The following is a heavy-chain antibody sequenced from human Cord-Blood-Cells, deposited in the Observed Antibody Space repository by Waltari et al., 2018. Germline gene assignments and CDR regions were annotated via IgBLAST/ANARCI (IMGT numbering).Heavy chain of an antibody. J-gene: IGHJ4*02. CDR3: ARGTAMVGALDY. D-gene: IGHD5-18*01. Sequence: QVQLVQAGAEVKKPGASVKVSCKASGSTFTGSYMHWLRQAPGQGLEWMGWINPNSGGTNYAQKFQGRVTMTRDTSISTAYMELSRLRSDDTAVYYCARGTAMVGALDYWGQGTLVTVSS. CDR2: INPNSGGT. CDR1: GSTFTGSY. V-gene: IGHV1-2*02.